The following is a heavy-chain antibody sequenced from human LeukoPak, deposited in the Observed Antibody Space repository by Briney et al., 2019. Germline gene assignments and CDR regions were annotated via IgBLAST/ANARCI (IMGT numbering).Heavy chain of an antibody. CDR3: AGGLGWLIDY. D-gene: IGHD2-15*01. J-gene: IGHJ4*02. CDR1: GFTFSSYG. V-gene: IGHV3-33*01. Sequence: PGGSLRLPCAASGFTFSSYGMHWVRQAPGKGLEWVAVIWYDGSNKYYPDSVKGRFTISRDNSKNTLYLQMNSLRAEDTAVYYCAGGLGWLIDYWGQGTLVTVSS. CDR2: IWYDGSNK.